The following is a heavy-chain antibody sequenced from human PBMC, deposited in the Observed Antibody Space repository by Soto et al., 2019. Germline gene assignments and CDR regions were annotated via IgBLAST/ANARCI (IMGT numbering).Heavy chain of an antibody. V-gene: IGHV3-9*01. D-gene: IGHD2-15*01. CDR3: AKDDAMYCSGGSCPNDAFDI. CDR1: GFTFDDYA. J-gene: IGHJ3*02. CDR2: ISWNSGSI. Sequence: EVQLVESGGGLVQPGRSLRLSCAASGFTFDDYAMHWVRQAPGKGLEWVSGISWNSGSIGYADSVKGRFTISRDNAKNSLYLQMNSLRAEDTALYYCAKDDAMYCSGGSCPNDAFDIWGQRTMVTVSS.